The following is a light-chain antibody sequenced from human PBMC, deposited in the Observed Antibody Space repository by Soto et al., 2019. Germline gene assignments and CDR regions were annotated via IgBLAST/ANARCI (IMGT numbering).Light chain of an antibody. V-gene: IGKV3-11*01. CDR2: EAL. CDR1: QSVTIN. CDR3: QQRGDWPPIT. J-gene: IGKJ5*01. Sequence: EIVLTQSPATLSVSPGERATLSCRASQSVTINLAWYQQKPGQAPRLLIYEALNRATGIPARFSGSGSGTDFTLTIGSLEPEDFAVYYCQQRGDWPPITFGQGTRLEIK.